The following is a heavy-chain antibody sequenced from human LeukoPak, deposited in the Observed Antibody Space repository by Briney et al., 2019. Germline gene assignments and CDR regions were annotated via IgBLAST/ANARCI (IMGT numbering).Heavy chain of an antibody. CDR3: ARTGTGNYFDY. J-gene: IGHJ4*02. D-gene: IGHD1-14*01. Sequence: SETLSLTCAVSGYSISSGYYWGWIRQPPGEGLEWIGTLYQSGGTNYNPSLKNRVTISVDKSENQLSLKLTSVIAADTAVYYCARTGTGNYFDYWGQGTLVTVSS. CDR1: GYSISSGYY. V-gene: IGHV4-38-2*01. CDR2: LYQSGGT.